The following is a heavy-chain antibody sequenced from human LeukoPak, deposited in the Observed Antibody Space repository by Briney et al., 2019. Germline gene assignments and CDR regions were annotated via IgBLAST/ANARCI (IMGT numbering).Heavy chain of an antibody. J-gene: IGHJ4*02. D-gene: IGHD3-10*01. V-gene: IGHV1-8*01. CDR3: ARGLWFGELLDPAFDY. Sequence: ASVKVSCKASGYTFTSYDINWVRQATGQGLVWMGWMNPNSGNTGYAQKFQGRVTMTRNTSISTAYMELSSLRSEDTAVYYCARGLWFGELLDPAFDYWGQGTLVTVSS. CDR1: GYTFTSYD. CDR2: MNPNSGNT.